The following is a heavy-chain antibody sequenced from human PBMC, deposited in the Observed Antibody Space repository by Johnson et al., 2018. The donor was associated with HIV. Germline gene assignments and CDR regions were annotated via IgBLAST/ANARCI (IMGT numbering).Heavy chain of an antibody. CDR1: GFTFSTYA. V-gene: IGHV3-20*04. D-gene: IGHD6-6*01. CDR2: INWNGAIT. CDR3: ARDQYSTSDDDAFHI. J-gene: IGHJ3*02. Sequence: VQLVESGGGVAQPGRSLRLSCTASGFTFSTYAMHWVRQAPGKGLEWVSRINWNGAITAYADSVKGRFTISRDNAKNSLYLQMNSLRAEDTALYYCARDQYSTSDDDAFHIWGQGTMVTVSS.